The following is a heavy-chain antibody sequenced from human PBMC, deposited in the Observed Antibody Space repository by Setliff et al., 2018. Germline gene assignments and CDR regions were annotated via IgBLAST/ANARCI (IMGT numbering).Heavy chain of an antibody. V-gene: IGHV4-39*07. CDR2: IYHSGST. J-gene: IGHJ6*03. Sequence: PSETLSLTCTVSGGSISSSSYYWGWIRQPPGKGLEWIGEIYHSGSTNYNPSLKSRVTISVDKAKNQFSLKLSSVTAADTAVYYCAKRGGAYYGSGSYSPYYYYYMDVWGKGTTVTVSS. CDR1: GGSISSSSYY. CDR3: AKRGGAYYGSGSYSPYYYYYMDV. D-gene: IGHD3-10*01.